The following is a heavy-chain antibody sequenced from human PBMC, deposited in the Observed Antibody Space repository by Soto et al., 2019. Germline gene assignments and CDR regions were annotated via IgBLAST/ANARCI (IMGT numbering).Heavy chain of an antibody. J-gene: IGHJ6*03. CDR3: ARAPSTFCSGGSCWFYMDV. D-gene: IGHD2-15*01. CDR2: ISAHLGDT. V-gene: IGHV1-18*01. Sequence: QVQLVQSGAEVKKPGASVRVSCEASGYRFTNYGISWVRQAPGQGLEWMGWISAHLGDTHYPQSLQGRVTLTTESSTRTAYMELSSLISDDTAVYYCARAPSTFCSGGSCWFYMDVWGEGTTVTVSS. CDR1: GYRFTNYG.